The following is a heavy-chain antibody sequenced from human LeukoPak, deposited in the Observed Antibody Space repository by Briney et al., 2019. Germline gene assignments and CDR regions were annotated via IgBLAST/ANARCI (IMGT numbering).Heavy chain of an antibody. J-gene: IGHJ4*02. CDR2: IYTSGSS. V-gene: IGHV4-4*07. Sequence: SETLSLTCTVSGGSINIYYWSWIRQPAGKGLEWIGRIYTSGSSNYNPSLKSRVTISVDTSNNQFSLKLSSVTAADTAVYYCARWGSSGFDYWGQGTLVTVSS. D-gene: IGHD3-22*01. CDR1: GGSINIYY. CDR3: ARWGSSGFDY.